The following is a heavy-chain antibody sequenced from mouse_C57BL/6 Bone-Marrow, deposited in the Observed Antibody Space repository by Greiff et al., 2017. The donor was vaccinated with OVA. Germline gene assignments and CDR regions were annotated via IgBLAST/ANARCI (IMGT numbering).Heavy chain of an antibody. Sequence: VQLKQSGAELVRPGASVKLSCTASGFNIKDYYMHWVKQRPEQGLEWIGRIDPEDGDTEYAPKFQGKATMTADTSSNTAYLQLSSLTSEDTAVYYCTTEDCGSPWYFDVWGTGTTVTVSS. D-gene: IGHD1-1*01. J-gene: IGHJ1*03. CDR2: IDPEDGDT. CDR1: GFNIKDYY. CDR3: TTEDCGSPWYFDV. V-gene: IGHV14-1*01.